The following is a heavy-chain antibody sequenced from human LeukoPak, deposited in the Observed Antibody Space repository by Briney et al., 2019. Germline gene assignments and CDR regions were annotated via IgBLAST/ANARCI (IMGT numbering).Heavy chain of an antibody. CDR2: ISAYNGNT. D-gene: IGHD3-9*01. CDR1: GYTFTSYG. Sequence: GASVKVSCKASGYTFTSYGISWVRQAPGQGLEWMGWISAYNGNTNYAQKLQGRVTMTEDTSTDTAYMELSSLRSEDTAVYYCATFTLRYFDRWFDPWGQGTLVTVSS. V-gene: IGHV1-18*01. J-gene: IGHJ5*02. CDR3: ATFTLRYFDRWFDP.